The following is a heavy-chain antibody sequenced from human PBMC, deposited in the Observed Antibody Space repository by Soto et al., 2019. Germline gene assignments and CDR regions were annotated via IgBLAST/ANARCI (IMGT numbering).Heavy chain of an antibody. V-gene: IGHV4-30-4*01. CDR2: IYYSGST. CDR1: GGSIRSGDYY. D-gene: IGHD1-26*01. CDR3: ARDDWEYTGFYFDS. J-gene: IGHJ4*02. Sequence: PSETLSLTCSISGGSIRSGDYYWSWIRQPPGKGLEWIGYIYYSGSTYYTPSLKSRVTISVDTSKNQFSLKLSSVTAADTAVYYCARDDWEYTGFYFDSWGQGTLVTVSS.